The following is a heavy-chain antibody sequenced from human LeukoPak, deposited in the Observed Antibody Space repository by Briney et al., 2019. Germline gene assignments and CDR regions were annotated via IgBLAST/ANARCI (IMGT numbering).Heavy chain of an antibody. V-gene: IGHV4-4*07. CDR1: GGSISSYY. CDR2: IYTSGST. D-gene: IGHD3-3*01. CDR3: ARDYRAYYDFWSGPWYYMDV. J-gene: IGHJ6*03. Sequence: SETLSLNCTVSGGSISSYYWSWIRQPAGKGLEWIGRIYTSGSTNYNPSLKSRITMSVDTSKNHFSLKLSSVTAAGTAVYYCARDYRAYYDFWSGPWYYMDVWGKGTTVTVSS.